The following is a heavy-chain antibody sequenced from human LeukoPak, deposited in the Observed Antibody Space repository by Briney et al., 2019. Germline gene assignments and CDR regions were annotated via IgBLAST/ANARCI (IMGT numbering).Heavy chain of an antibody. CDR2: VNHSGRT. Sequence: SETLSLTCAVLGGPFSGYSWNWIRQPPGMGLEWIGEVNHSGRTNYNPSLKSRVTISVDTAKNQFSLKLSSVTAADTSVYYCARGGYSGYRSRFDYWGQGTLVTVSS. J-gene: IGHJ4*02. CDR1: GGPFSGYS. CDR3: ARGGYSGYRSRFDY. V-gene: IGHV4-34*01. D-gene: IGHD5-12*01.